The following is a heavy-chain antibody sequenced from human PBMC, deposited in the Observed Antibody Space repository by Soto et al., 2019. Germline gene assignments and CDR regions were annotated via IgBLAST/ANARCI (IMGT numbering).Heavy chain of an antibody. CDR3: ARSYRRYCSGGSCYSYYYYYMDV. V-gene: IGHV4-61*08. CDR1: GDSVSSVAYY. J-gene: IGHJ6*03. Sequence: SETLSLTCTVSGDSVSSVAYYWSWIRQHPGKGLEWIGYIYYSGTTNYNPSLKSRVAISVDTSKNQFSLKLSSVTAADTAVYYCARSYRRYCSGGSCYSYYYYYMDVWGKGTTVTVSS. D-gene: IGHD2-15*01. CDR2: IYYSGTT.